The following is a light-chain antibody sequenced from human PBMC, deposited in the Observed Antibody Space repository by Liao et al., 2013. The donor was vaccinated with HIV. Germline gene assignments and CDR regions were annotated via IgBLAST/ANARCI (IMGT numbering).Light chain of an antibody. J-gene: IGLJ1*01. CDR1: NIGSES. CDR3: QVWDSSSDSYV. V-gene: IGLV3-21*04. CDR2: YDS. Sequence: SYELTQPPSVSVAPGKTARITCGGNNIGSESVHWYQQKPGQAPVLVISYDSDRPSGIPERFSGSNSGNTATLTISRVEAGDEADYYCQVWDSSSDSYVFGTGTKVTVL.